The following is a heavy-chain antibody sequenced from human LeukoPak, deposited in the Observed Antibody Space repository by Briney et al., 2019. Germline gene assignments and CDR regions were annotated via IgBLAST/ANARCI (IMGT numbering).Heavy chain of an antibody. D-gene: IGHD5-24*01. J-gene: IGHJ3*02. CDR2: IYSGGST. CDR1: GFTFSSYS. V-gene: IGHV3-66*01. Sequence: PGGSLRLSCAASGFTFSSYSMNWVRQAPGKGLEWVSVIYSGGSTYYADSVKGRFTISRDNSKNTLYLQMNSLRAEDTAVYYCAREPPTRWSLDAFDIWGQGTMVTVSS. CDR3: AREPPTRWSLDAFDI.